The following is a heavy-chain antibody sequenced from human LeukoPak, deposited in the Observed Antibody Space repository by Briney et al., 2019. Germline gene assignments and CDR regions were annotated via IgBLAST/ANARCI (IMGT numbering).Heavy chain of an antibody. Sequence: SETLSLTCTVSGVSISSYYWSWLRQPPGKGLEWIGYIYYSGSTSYNPSLKSRVTISVDTSKNQFSLKLSSVTAADTAVYYCARNTGYSYGIRVRYYFDYWDQGTLVTVSS. CDR1: GVSISSYY. V-gene: IGHV4-59*01. D-gene: IGHD5-18*01. J-gene: IGHJ4*02. CDR3: ARNTGYSYGIRVRYYFDY. CDR2: IYYSGST.